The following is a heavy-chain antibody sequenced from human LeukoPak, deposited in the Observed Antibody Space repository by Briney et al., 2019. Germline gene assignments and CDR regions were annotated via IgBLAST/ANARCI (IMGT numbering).Heavy chain of an antibody. V-gene: IGHV4-61*02. D-gene: IGHD3-3*01. J-gene: IGHJ5*02. Sequence: SHTQSLPCTVSGDSICSVSYYWSWIWQPAGKGLEWFERIYTSGSTSYNPSLKSRLTISVDTAKNQFSQKQSTVTAPGTSVYYCARESYYDFWSGISWFVPWGQRTLVTVSS. CDR1: GDSICSVSYY. CDR2: IYTSGST. CDR3: ARESYYDFWSGISWFVP.